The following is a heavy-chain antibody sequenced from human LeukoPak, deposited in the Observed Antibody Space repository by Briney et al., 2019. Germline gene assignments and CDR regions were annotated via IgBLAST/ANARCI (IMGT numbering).Heavy chain of an antibody. V-gene: IGHV3-20*04. CDR3: ARAGDDSGSYYSDY. D-gene: IGHD1-26*01. CDR2: VNWNGGST. Sequence: GGSLRLSCAASGFTFDDYGMSWVRQAPGEGLEWVSGVNWNGGSTGYADSVKGRFTISRDNAKNSLYLQMNSLRAEDTALYYCARAGDDSGSYYSDYWGQGTLVTVSS. J-gene: IGHJ4*02. CDR1: GFTFDDYG.